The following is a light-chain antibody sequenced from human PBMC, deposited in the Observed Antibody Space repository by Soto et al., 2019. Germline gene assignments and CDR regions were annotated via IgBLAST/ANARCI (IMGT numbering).Light chain of an antibody. Sequence: QSALTQPASVSGSPGQSITISCTGTSSDIGAYNHVSWYHQNPGKAPQLIIYEVSNRPSGLSNRFSASKSGNAASLTISGLQAEDEADYFCCSFTTSSTLVFGTGTKLTVL. J-gene: IGLJ1*01. CDR2: EVS. CDR3: CSFTTSSTLV. CDR1: SSDIGAYNH. V-gene: IGLV2-14*01.